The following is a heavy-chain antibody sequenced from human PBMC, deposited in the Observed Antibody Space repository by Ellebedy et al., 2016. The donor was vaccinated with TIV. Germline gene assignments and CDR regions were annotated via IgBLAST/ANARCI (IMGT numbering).Heavy chain of an antibody. D-gene: IGHD2-8*01. V-gene: IGHV1-8*01. Sequence: ASVKVSCXASGYTFTNYDINWVRQATGQGLEWMGWMNPNSGNTGYAQKFQGRVTMTTDTSTSTAYMELRSLRSDDTAVYYCARDRFCTNGVCYYYYYGMDVWGQGTTVTVSS. J-gene: IGHJ6*02. CDR1: GYTFTNYD. CDR3: ARDRFCTNGVCYYYYYGMDV. CDR2: MNPNSGNT.